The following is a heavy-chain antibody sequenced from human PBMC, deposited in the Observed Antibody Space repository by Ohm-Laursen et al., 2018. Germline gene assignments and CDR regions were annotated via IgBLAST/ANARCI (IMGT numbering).Heavy chain of an antibody. J-gene: IGHJ6*02. Sequence: ASVKVSCKASGYTFTAYYMHWVRQAPGQGLEWMGIVNPSGGSTSYAQEFQGRVTMTRDTSTSTVYMELSSLRSEDTAVYYCARGPKITMIVGGGMDVWGQGTTVTVSS. CDR1: GYTFTAYY. CDR2: VNPSGGST. CDR3: ARGPKITMIVGGGMDV. D-gene: IGHD3-22*01. V-gene: IGHV1-46*01.